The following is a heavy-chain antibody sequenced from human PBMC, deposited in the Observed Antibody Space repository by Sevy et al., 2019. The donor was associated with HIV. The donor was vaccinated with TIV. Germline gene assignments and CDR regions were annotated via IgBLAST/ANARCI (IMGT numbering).Heavy chain of an antibody. D-gene: IGHD2-21*01. CDR2: IKRDESVK. CDR1: GFTFSDYW. V-gene: IGHV3-7*01. J-gene: IGHJ3*02. Sequence: GGSLRLSCAASGFTFSDYWMTWVRQAPGKDLEWVANIKRDESVKHYVDSVKGRFSVSRDNAKNSQYLHMNSLRADDTALYYCARDSSYCSGDKCYDVFDIWDQGTMVTVSS. CDR3: ARDSSYCSGDKCYDVFDI.